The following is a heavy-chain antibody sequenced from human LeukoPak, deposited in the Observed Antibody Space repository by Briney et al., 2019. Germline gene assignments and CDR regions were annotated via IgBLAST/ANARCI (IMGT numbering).Heavy chain of an antibody. CDR1: RFTFSSYT. J-gene: IGHJ2*01. Sequence: PGGSLRLSCAASRFTFSSYTMNWVRQAPGKGLEWVSSISSSSTYIYYADSVKGRFTISRDNAKNSLYLQMNSLRAEDTAVYYCARSAYYDILTGRHTKRILWYFDLWGRGTLVTVSS. CDR2: ISSSSTYI. CDR3: ARSAYYDILTGRHTKRILWYFDL. D-gene: IGHD3-9*01. V-gene: IGHV3-21*01.